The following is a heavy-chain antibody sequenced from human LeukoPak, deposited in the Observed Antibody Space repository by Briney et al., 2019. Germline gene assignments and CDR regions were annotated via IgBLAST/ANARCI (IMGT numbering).Heavy chain of an antibody. CDR1: GGSIRSGDYY. J-gene: IGHJ3*02. CDR3: ARELDPRWLSAFDI. CDR2: IYYSGST. D-gene: IGHD4-23*01. V-gene: IGHV4-30-4*08. Sequence: SQTLSLSCTVSGGSIRSGDYYWSWIRQPPGKGLEWIGYIYYSGSTYYNPSIKSRVTVSIDTSKNQFSLKLSSVTAADTAVYYCARELDPRWLSAFDIWGQGTMVTVSS.